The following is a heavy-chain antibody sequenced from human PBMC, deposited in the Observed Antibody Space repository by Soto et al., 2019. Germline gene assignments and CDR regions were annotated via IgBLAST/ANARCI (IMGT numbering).Heavy chain of an antibody. CDR1: VYTFIGYY. Sequence: ALLKVSRMSSVYTFIGYYMHCVRPAPGQGLEWMGWINPNSGGTNYAQKFQGWVTMTRDTSISTAFVELRRLSSYAPGVYYCARLRRYYGSGSYYSGFDPWGKGTLFTVST. CDR2: INPNSGGT. D-gene: IGHD3-10*01. CDR3: ARLRRYYGSGSYYSGFDP. J-gene: IGHJ5*02. V-gene: IGHV1-2*04.